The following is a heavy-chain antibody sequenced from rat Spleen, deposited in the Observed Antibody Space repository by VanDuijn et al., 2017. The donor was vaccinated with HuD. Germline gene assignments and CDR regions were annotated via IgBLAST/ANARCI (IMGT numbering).Heavy chain of an antibody. Sequence: QVHLKESGPGLMQPSETLSLTCTVSGFSLISKGVGWVRQPLGMGLVWMGTIWSGGSKNYNSAVQSRLSISRDTSNSQVFLKMNILQPEDTGTYYCARLSYYYSAYWYFDFWGPGTMVTVSS. CDR3: ARLSYYYSAYWYFDF. J-gene: IGHJ1*01. V-gene: IGHV2-72*01. D-gene: IGHD1-1*01. CDR1: GFSLISKG. CDR2: IWSGGSK.